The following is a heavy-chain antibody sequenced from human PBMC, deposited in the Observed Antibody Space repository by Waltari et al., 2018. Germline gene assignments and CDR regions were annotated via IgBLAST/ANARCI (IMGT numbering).Heavy chain of an antibody. CDR2: MNPNSGNT. D-gene: IGHD6-13*01. CDR3: ARVRSWYINWFDP. V-gene: IGHV1-8*01. J-gene: IGHJ5*02. CDR1: GYTSTSYD. Sequence: QVQLVQSGAEVKKPGASVKVSCKASGYTSTSYDINWVRQATGQGLEWIGWMNPNSGNTGYAQKFQGRVTMTRNTSISTAYMELSSLRSEDTAVYYCARVRSWYINWFDPWGQGTLVTVSS.